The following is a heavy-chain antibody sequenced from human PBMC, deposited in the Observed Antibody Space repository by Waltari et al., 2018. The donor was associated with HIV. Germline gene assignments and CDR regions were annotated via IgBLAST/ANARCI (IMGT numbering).Heavy chain of an antibody. CDR2: ITSHGKNT. CDR3: VKDSGYNSSGGAFDI. J-gene: IGHJ3*02. CDR1: GFPFSNYP. V-gene: IGHV3-64D*06. Sequence: EVQLVESGGGLVQPGGSLRLSGSASGFPFSNYPLHWVRQAPGKGLEYVSAITSHGKNTYYVDSVKGRFTISRDNSKNMLYLQMRSLRAEDTALYYCVKDSGYNSSGGAFDIWGQGTMVIVSS. D-gene: IGHD3-22*01.